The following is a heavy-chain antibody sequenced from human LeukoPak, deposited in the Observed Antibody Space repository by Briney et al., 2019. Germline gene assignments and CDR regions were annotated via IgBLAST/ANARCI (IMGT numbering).Heavy chain of an antibody. V-gene: IGHV3-23*01. CDR3: AKGDSSGWYYAN. CDR2: ISDSGGTT. Sequence: PGGSLRLSCAASGFTFSSYALTWVRQAPGKGLEWVSAISDSGGTTYYADSVKGRFTISRGNSKSTLYLQMNSLRAEDTAVYHCAKGDSSGWYYANWGQGTLVTVSS. J-gene: IGHJ4*02. CDR1: GFTFSSYA. D-gene: IGHD6-19*01.